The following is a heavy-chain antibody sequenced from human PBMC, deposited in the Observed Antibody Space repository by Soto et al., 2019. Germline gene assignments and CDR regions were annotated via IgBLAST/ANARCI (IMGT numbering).Heavy chain of an antibody. Sequence: GGSLRLSCAASGFSFSISPMHWVRQAPGKGPEWVALISYDGTNKFYADSVKGRLTISRDNSKSTLYLQVDSLRPEDAAVYYCARDPKTSGGQHWAFNYFDSWGQGTLVTVSS. J-gene: IGHJ4*02. CDR1: GFSFSISP. V-gene: IGHV3-30-3*01. CDR3: ARDPKTSGGQHWAFNYFDS. D-gene: IGHD7-27*01. CDR2: ISYDGTNK.